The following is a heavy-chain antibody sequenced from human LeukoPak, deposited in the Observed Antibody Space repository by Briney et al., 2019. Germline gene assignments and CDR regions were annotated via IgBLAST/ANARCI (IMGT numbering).Heavy chain of an antibody. CDR2: IYSGGST. Sequence: GGSLRLSCAASGFTVSSNYMSWVRQAPGKGLEWVSVIYSGGSTYYADSVKGRFTISRDNSKNTLYLQMNSLRAEDTAVYYCARAPYYDILTGFDYWGQGTLVTVSS. CDR3: ARAPYYDILTGFDY. CDR1: GFTVSSNY. J-gene: IGHJ4*02. V-gene: IGHV3-53*01. D-gene: IGHD3-9*01.